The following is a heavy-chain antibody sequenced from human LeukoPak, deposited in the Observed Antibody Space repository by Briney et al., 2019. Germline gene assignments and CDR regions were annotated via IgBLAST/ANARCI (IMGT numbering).Heavy chain of an antibody. V-gene: IGHV1-18*04. Sequence: GASVKVSCKASGYTFTNHGINWVRQAPGQGLEWMGWISAYNGDTKYAQKFQGRVTMTTDTSTTTAYMELRSLRSDDTAVYYWSRDPSNRSGWRAWGDYWGQGILVTVSS. CDR3: SRDPSNRSGWRAWGDY. CDR2: ISAYNGDT. J-gene: IGHJ4*02. CDR1: GYTFTNHG. D-gene: IGHD6-25*01.